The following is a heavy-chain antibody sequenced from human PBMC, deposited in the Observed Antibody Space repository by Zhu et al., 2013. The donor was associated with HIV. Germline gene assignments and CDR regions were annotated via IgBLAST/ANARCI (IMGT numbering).Heavy chain of an antibody. V-gene: IGHV4-31*03. CDR3: ARDFGXPLNYYYYGMDV. Sequence: QVQLQESGPGLVKPSQTLSLTCTVSGGSISSVGYYWTWIRQHPGKGLEWIGYIYNSGNTYYNPSLKSRVIISVDTSKNQFSLKLSSVTAADTAVYYCARDFGXPLNYYYYGMDVWGQGTTVTVSS. J-gene: IGHJ6*02. CDR2: IYNSGNT. D-gene: IGHD3-10*01. CDR1: GGSISSVGYY.